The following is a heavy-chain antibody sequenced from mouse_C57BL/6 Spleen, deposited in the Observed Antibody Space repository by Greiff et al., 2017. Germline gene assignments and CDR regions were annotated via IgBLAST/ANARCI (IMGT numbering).Heavy chain of an antibody. CDR2: IHPNSGST. CDR1: GYTFTSYW. CDR3: ARSAIYWYFDV. Sequence: QVQLQQSGAELVKPGASVKLSCKASGYTFTSYWMHWVKQRPGQGLEWIGMIHPNSGSTNYNEKFKSKATLTVDKSSSTAYMQLSSLTSEDSAVYYCARSAIYWYFDVWGTGTTVTVSS. J-gene: IGHJ1*03. V-gene: IGHV1-64*01.